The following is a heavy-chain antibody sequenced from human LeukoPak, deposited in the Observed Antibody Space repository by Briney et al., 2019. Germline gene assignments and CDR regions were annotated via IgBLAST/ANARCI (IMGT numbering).Heavy chain of an antibody. Sequence: GGSLRLSCAASGFTFSSYAMHWVRQAPGKGLEWVAVISYDGSNKYYADSVKGRFTISRDNSKNTLYLQMNSLRAEDTAVYYCARVVAVAGTRYFDYWGQGTLVTVSS. V-gene: IGHV3-30-3*01. J-gene: IGHJ4*02. CDR1: GFTFSSYA. D-gene: IGHD6-19*01. CDR3: ARVVAVAGTRYFDY. CDR2: ISYDGSNK.